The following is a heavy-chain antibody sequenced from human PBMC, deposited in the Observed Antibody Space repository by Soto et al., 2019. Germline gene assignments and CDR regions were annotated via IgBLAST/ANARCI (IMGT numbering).Heavy chain of an antibody. J-gene: IGHJ3*02. Sequence: SETLSLTCTVSGCSISSYYWSWIRQPPGKGLEWIGYIYYSGSTNYNPSLKSRVTISVDTSKNQLSLKLSSVTAADTAVYYCARRYGSFFDIWGQGTMVTVSS. D-gene: IGHD3-10*01. CDR1: GCSISSYY. CDR2: IYYSGST. V-gene: IGHV4-59*08. CDR3: ARRYGSFFDI.